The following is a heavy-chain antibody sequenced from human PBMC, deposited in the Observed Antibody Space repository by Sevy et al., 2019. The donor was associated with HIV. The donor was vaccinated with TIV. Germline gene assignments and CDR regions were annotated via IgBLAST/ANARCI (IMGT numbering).Heavy chain of an antibody. D-gene: IGHD2-15*01. CDR1: EFTFSSYA. CDR3: AKGFCSGGTCPRDYYYYGMDV. CDR2: ISGSGRYT. Sequence: GGSLRLSCAASEFTFSSYAMSWVRQAPGKGLEWVSSISGSGRYTYYADSVEGRFTISRDNSKNTLYVQMNSLRAEETAVYYCAKGFCSGGTCPRDYYYYGMDVWGQGTTVTVSS. J-gene: IGHJ6*02. V-gene: IGHV3-23*01.